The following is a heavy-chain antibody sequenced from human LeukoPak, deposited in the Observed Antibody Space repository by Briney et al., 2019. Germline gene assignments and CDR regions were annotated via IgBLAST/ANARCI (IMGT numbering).Heavy chain of an antibody. Sequence: PGGSLRLSCAASGFTFSSYEMNWVRQAPGKGLEWVSYISSSGSTIHYADSVKGRFTISRDNAKNSLYLQMNSLRAEDTAVYYCARGGSYYGPYNWFDPWGQGTLVTVSS. CDR2: ISSSGSTI. J-gene: IGHJ5*02. CDR1: GFTFSSYE. D-gene: IGHD1-26*01. CDR3: ARGGSYYGPYNWFDP. V-gene: IGHV3-48*03.